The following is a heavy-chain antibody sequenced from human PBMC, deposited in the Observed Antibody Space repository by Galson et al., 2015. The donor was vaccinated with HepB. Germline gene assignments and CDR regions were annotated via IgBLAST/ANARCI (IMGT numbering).Heavy chain of an antibody. CDR2: IIPIFGTA. CDR1: GGTFSSYA. D-gene: IGHD2-2*01. V-gene: IGHV1-69*13. CDR3: ARPANGGSRPDNWYFDL. Sequence: SVKVSCKASGGTFSSYAISWVRQAPGQGLEWMGGIIPIFGTANYAQKFQGRVTITADESTSTAYMELSSLRSEDTAVYYCARPANGGSRPDNWYFDLWGRGTLVTVSS. J-gene: IGHJ2*01.